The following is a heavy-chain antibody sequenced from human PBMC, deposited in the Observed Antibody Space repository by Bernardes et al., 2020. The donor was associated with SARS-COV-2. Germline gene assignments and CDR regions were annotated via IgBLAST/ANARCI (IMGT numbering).Heavy chain of an antibody. D-gene: IGHD3-9*01. CDR3: ARAPYDLLTGYSLNPFDY. CDR1: GYTFTTYA. V-gene: IGHV1-3*01. CDR2: INAGNGDT. Sequence: ASVKVSCKASGYTFTTYALHWVRQAPGQRLEWMGWINAGNGDTKYSQRFQGRVTITRDTSASTASMELSSLRSEDTAVYYCARAPYDLLTGYSLNPFDYWGQGTLVTVSS. J-gene: IGHJ4*02.